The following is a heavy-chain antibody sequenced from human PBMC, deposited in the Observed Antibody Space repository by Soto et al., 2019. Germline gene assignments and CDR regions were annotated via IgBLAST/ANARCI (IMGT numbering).Heavy chain of an antibody. V-gene: IGHV6-1*01. CDR1: GDSVSSNSAA. J-gene: IGHJ4*02. Sequence: QVQLQQSGPGLVKPSQTLSVTCGISGDSVSSNSAAWNWLRQSPSRGLEWLGRTYYRSKWYNDYAGSVESRITINPDTSKNHFSLQLNFVTPEDTAVYFCARGEQYSGRSFDYWGQGTLVTVSS. CDR2: TYYRSKWYN. CDR3: ARGEQYSGRSFDY. D-gene: IGHD1-26*01.